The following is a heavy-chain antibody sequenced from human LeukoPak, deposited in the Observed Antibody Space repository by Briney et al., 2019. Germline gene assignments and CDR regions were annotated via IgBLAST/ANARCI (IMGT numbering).Heavy chain of an antibody. Sequence: GGSLRLSCAASGFTFSSYAMSWVRQAPGKGLEWVSAISGSADGDTYYADSVKGRFTISRDNSKNTLYLQLNSLRAGDTAVYYCAKGHSYYYDTSGYFSYFDYWGQGTLVTVSS. CDR2: ISGSADGDT. J-gene: IGHJ4*02. D-gene: IGHD3-22*01. V-gene: IGHV3-23*01. CDR1: GFTFSSYA. CDR3: AKGHSYYYDTSGYFSYFDY.